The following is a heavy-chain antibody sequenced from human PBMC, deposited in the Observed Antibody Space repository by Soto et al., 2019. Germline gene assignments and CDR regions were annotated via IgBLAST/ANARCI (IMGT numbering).Heavy chain of an antibody. CDR1: GLIFSHYA. CDR3: ARENSRISPRLFQH. CDR2: ISPAGTNQ. V-gene: IGHV3-30-3*01. J-gene: IGHJ1*01. Sequence: PGGPLRLSCVASGLIFSHYAIHWARQAPGKGMEWLALISPAGTNQYYADSAKGRFTISRDNSKNTLYLQMNSLRPEDTGIYYCARENSRISPRLFQHWGHGTLVTVSS. D-gene: IGHD6-6*01.